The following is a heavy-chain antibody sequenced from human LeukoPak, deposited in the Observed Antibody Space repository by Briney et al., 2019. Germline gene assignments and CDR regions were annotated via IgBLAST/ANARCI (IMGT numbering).Heavy chain of an antibody. J-gene: IGHJ4*02. CDR2: ITSSGTTI. Sequence: KTGGSLRLSCTVSGFTLSDHYMSWFRNSPGRGLEWISWITSSGTTIDYADSVKGRFTISRDNTKDSIYLQMNSLRADDTAVYYCARDPDYGDPYWGQGTLVTVSS. V-gene: IGHV3-11*01. CDR1: GFTLSDHY. CDR3: ARDPDYGDPY. D-gene: IGHD4-17*01.